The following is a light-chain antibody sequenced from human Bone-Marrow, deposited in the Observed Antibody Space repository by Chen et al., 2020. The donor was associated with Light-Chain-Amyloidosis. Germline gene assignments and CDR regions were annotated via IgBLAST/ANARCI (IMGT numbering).Light chain of an antibody. Sequence: SYELTQPPSVSLSPGQTARITCSGDALPRQFGYWYQPKQGQAPVLVIYKDIERPSGLPERFSGSRSGTTVTLTISGVQAEDEADYYCQSADNSGTYVVFGGGTKLTVL. CDR1: ALPRQF. V-gene: IGLV3-25*03. CDR2: KDI. J-gene: IGLJ2*01. CDR3: QSADNSGTYVV.